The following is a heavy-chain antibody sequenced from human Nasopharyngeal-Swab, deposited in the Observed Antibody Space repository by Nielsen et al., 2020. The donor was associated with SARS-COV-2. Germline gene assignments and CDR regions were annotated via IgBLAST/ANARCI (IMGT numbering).Heavy chain of an antibody. D-gene: IGHD2-2*01. CDR2: LGTSGDT. J-gene: IGHJ6*01. CDR1: GFTFNDYD. V-gene: IGHV3-13*01. Sequence: GGSLSLSCAPSGFTFNDYDIYWVRQPAGAVLEWVSILGTSGDTPYQDSVQGRFTLSRENAKNSVFLQMDSLRVGDTGIYFCARVLSRTSPYGMDVWGRGTQVTVSS. CDR3: ARVLSRTSPYGMDV.